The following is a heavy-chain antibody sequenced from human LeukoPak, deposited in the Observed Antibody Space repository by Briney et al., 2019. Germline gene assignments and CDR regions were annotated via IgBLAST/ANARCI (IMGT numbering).Heavy chain of an antibody. Sequence: GASVKVSCKASGYTFTGYYMHWVRQAPGQGLEWTGWINPNSGGTNYAQKFQGWVTMTRDTSISTAYMELSRLRSDDTAVYYCARMGINSSGMDVWGKGTPVTVS. V-gene: IGHV1-2*04. CDR2: INPNSGGT. CDR1: GYTFTGYY. J-gene: IGHJ6*04. CDR3: ARMGINSSGMDV. D-gene: IGHD7-27*01.